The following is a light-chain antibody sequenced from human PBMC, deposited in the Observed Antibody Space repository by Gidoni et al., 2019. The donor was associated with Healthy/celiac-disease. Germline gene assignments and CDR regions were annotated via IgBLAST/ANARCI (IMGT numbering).Light chain of an antibody. CDR3: QKSYSGRIT. V-gene: IGKV1-39*01. CDR2: AAS. Sequence: DIQMTQSPSSLSASVGDRVTITCRASQSISSYLNWYQQKPGKAPKLLIYAASSLQSGVPSRFSGSGSGTDFTLTISSLQPEDFATYYCQKSYSGRITFGQGTRLEIK. CDR1: QSISSY. J-gene: IGKJ5*01.